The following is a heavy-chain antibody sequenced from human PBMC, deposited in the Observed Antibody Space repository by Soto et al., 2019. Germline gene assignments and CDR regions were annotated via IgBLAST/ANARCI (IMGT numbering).Heavy chain of an antibody. D-gene: IGHD3-10*01. CDR3: ARGPYPSLLLWFGEVSYFDY. J-gene: IGHJ4*02. V-gene: IGHV1-18*01. CDR1: GYTFTSYG. CDR2: ISAYNGNT. Sequence: ASVKVSCKASGYTFTSYGISWVRQAPGQGLEWMGWISAYNGNTNYAQKLQGRVTMTTDTSTSTAYMELRSLRSDDTAVYYCARGPYPSLLLWFGEVSYFDYWGQGTLVTVSS.